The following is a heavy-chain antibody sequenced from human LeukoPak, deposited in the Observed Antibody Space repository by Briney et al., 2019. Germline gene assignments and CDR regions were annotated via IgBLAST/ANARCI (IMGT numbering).Heavy chain of an antibody. Sequence: SETLSLTGTVSGGSISSFYWSWIRQPPGKGLEWIGSIYYSGSTNYNPSLKSRVTISVDTSKNQFSLKLSSVTAADTAVYYCAKTGGYFSPFDYWGQGTLVTVSS. CDR3: AKTGGYFSPFDY. J-gene: IGHJ4*02. CDR1: GGSISSFY. D-gene: IGHD4-23*01. CDR2: IYYSGST. V-gene: IGHV4-59*01.